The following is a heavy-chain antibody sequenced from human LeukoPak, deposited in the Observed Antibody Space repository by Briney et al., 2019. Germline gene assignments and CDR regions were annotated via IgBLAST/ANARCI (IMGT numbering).Heavy chain of an antibody. V-gene: IGHV3-30*04. Sequence: SGGSLRLSCAASGFTFSSYAMHWVRQAPGKGLEWVAVIPNDGSNRYYTESVKGRFTISRDNSKNTLYLQTSSLRAEDTAVYYCAKDLSRAHYYGMDVWGQGTTVTVSS. CDR3: AKDLSRAHYYGMDV. CDR1: GFTFSSYA. J-gene: IGHJ6*02. CDR2: IPNDGSNR.